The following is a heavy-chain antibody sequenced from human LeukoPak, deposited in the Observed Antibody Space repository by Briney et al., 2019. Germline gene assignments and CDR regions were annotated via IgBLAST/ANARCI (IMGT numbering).Heavy chain of an antibody. V-gene: IGHV3-7*01. Sequence: GGSLRLSCAASGFTFSSYWMSWVREARGKGREGVANIKQDGSEKYYVDSVKGRFTISRDNAKNSLYLQMNSLRAEDTAVYYCAREPSSGWYVWFDPWGQGTLVTASS. D-gene: IGHD6-19*01. CDR3: AREPSSGWYVWFDP. J-gene: IGHJ5*02. CDR2: IKQDGSEK. CDR1: GFTFSSYW.